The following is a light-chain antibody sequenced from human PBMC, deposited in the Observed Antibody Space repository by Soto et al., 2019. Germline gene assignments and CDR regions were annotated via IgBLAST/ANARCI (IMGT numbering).Light chain of an antibody. V-gene: IGKV1-27*01. CDR3: QKYNSAPWT. CDR2: VAS. J-gene: IGKJ1*01. Sequence: DIQMTQSPSSLSASVGDRVTITCRASQGISNYLAWYKQQPGKVPKLLIYVASTLQSGVPSRFSASGSGTDFTLTISSLQPEDVATNYCQKYNSAPWTFGQGNKVEIK. CDR1: QGISNY.